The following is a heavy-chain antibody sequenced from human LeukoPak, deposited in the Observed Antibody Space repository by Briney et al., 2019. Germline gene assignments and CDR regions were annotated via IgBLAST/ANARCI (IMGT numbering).Heavy chain of an antibody. CDR2: MNPNSGNT. D-gene: IGHD3-9*01. J-gene: IGHJ4*02. CDR1: GYTFTSYD. Sequence: GASVKVSCKASGYTFTSYDINWVRQATGQGLEWMGWMNPNSGNTGYAQKFQGRVTMTRNTSISTAYMELSSLRSEDTAVYYCAKDHDILTGYSKAPLLPPYFDYWGQGTLVTVSS. V-gene: IGHV1-8*01. CDR3: AKDHDILTGYSKAPLLPPYFDY.